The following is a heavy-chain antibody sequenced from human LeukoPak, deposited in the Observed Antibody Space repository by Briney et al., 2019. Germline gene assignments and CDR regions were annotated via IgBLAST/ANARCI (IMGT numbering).Heavy chain of an antibody. J-gene: IGHJ3*02. V-gene: IGHV1-18*01. Sequence: ASVKVSCKASGYTFTSYGISWVRQAPGQGLEWMGWISAYNGNTNYAQKLQGRVTMTTDTSTSTAYMELRSLRSDDTAVCYCARDLLAAAGFDAFDIWGQGTMVTVSS. CDR1: GYTFTSYG. CDR2: ISAYNGNT. D-gene: IGHD6-13*01. CDR3: ARDLLAAAGFDAFDI.